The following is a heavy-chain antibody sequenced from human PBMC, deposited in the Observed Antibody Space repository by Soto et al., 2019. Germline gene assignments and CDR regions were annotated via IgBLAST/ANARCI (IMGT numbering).Heavy chain of an antibody. V-gene: IGHV1-69*08. Sequence: QVQLVQSGAEVKKPGSSVKVSCKASGGTFSSYTISWVRQAPGQGLEWMGRIIPILGIANYAQKFQGRVTITADKSTSTAYMELSSLRSEDTAVYYCARDKEYYDSSGYDYWGQGTLVTVSS. CDR3: ARDKEYYDSSGYDY. CDR2: IIPILGIA. D-gene: IGHD3-22*01. CDR1: GGTFSSYT. J-gene: IGHJ4*02.